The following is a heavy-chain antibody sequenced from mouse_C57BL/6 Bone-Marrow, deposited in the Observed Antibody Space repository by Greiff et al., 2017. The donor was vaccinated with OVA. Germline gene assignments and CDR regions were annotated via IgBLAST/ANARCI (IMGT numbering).Heavy chain of an antibody. J-gene: IGHJ2*01. D-gene: IGHD1-1*01. CDR1: GYTFTDYE. CDR2: IDPETGGT. V-gene: IGHV1-15*01. CDR3: TSWHGSSYFFDY. Sequence: VKLMESGAELVRPGASVTLSCKASGYTFTDYEMHWVKQTPVHGLEWIGAIDPETGGTAYNQKFKGKAILTADKSSRTASRALRSLTSEDSSVYYCTSWHGSSYFFDYWGQGTTLTVSS.